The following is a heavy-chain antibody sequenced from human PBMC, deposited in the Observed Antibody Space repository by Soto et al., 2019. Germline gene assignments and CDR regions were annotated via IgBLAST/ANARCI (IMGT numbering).Heavy chain of an antibody. CDR3: ARESEDLTSNFDY. CDR2: ISSTTNYI. J-gene: IGHJ4*02. CDR1: GFTFTKYS. V-gene: IGHV3-21*06. Sequence: GSMSRSCAASGFTFTKYSMNLVRQAPGKGLEWVSSISSTTNYIYYGDSMKGRFTISRDNAKNSLYLEMNSLRAEDTAVYYCARESEDLTSNFDYWGQGTLVTVSS.